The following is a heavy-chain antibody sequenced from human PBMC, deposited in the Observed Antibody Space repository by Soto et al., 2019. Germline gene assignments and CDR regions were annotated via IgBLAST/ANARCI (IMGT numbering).Heavy chain of an antibody. Sequence: QVQLQQWGAGLLKPSETLSLTCAVYGGSFSGYYWSWIRQPPGKGLEWIGEINHSGSTNYNPSLKSRVTISVDTSKNQFSLKLSSVTAADTAVYYCVGKTHAQTFDYWGQGTLVTVSS. J-gene: IGHJ4*02. V-gene: IGHV4-34*01. CDR2: INHSGST. CDR1: GGSFSGYY. CDR3: VGKTHAQTFDY.